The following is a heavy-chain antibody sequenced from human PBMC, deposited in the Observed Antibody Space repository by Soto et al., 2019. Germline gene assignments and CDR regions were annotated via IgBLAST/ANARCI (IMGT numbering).Heavy chain of an antibody. CDR2: ISGGDGAT. CDR1: GFAFSDYA. D-gene: IGHD3-16*01. V-gene: IGHV3-23*01. J-gene: IGHJ4*01. Sequence: EVHLLESGGGLVQPGGSLRLSCAASGFAFSDYAMTWVRQAAGKGLEWVSDISGGDGATHYADSVKGRFTISRDDSKNTLYLQMDSLRAEDAAVYYCAKGRTFFDFWGHGTLVTVSS. CDR3: AKGRTFFDF.